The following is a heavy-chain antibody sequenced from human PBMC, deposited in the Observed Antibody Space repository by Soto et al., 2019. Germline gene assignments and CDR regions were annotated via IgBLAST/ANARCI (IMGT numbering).Heavy chain of an antibody. V-gene: IGHV1-69*13. Sequence: EASVKVSCKASGGTFSSYAISWVRQAPGQGLEWMGGIIPIFGTANYAQKFQGRVTITADESTSTAYMELSSLRSEDTAVYYCARGVGSGWYTPLYYYGMDVWGQGTTVTVSS. CDR3: ARGVGSGWYTPLYYYGMDV. J-gene: IGHJ6*02. CDR2: IIPIFGTA. CDR1: GGTFSSYA. D-gene: IGHD6-19*01.